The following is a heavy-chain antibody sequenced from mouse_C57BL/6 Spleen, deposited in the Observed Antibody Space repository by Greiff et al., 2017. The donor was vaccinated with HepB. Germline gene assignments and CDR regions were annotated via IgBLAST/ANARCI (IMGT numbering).Heavy chain of an antibody. D-gene: IGHD3-3*01. V-gene: IGHV1-69*01. CDR1: GYTFTSYW. J-gene: IGHJ4*01. CDR3: ARRGDHAMDY. CDR2: IDPSDSYT. Sequence: QVQLQQPGAELVMPGASVKLSCKASGYTFTSYWMHWVKQRPGQGLEWIGEIDPSDSYTNYNQKFKGKSTLTVDKSSSTAYMQLSSLTSEDSAVYDCARRGDHAMDYWGQGTSVTVSS.